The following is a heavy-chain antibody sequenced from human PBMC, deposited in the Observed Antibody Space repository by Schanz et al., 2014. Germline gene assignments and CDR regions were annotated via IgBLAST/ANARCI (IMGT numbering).Heavy chain of an antibody. V-gene: IGHV1-18*04. J-gene: IGHJ3*02. CDR3: AKDRGADYGDYGFAFDI. Sequence: QVQLVQSGREVKKPGASVKVSCKASGYTFPSYGISWVRQAPGQGLEWMGWINVYNGDTKFAKTFQDRVTLTTDTSTSTAYMELRSLRSDDTAVFYCAKDRGADYGDYGFAFDIWGQGTMVTVSS. CDR2: INVYNGDT. D-gene: IGHD4-17*01. CDR1: GYTFPSYG.